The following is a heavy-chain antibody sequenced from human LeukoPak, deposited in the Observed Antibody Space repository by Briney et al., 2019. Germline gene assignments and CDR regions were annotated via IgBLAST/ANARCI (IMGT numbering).Heavy chain of an antibody. CDR2: INHSGST. D-gene: IGHD6-19*01. V-gene: IGHV4-34*01. CDR3: ARGWYSSGWNRGYYFDY. J-gene: IGHJ4*02. Sequence: PSETLSLTCAVYGGSFSGYYWSWIRQPPGKGLEWIGEINHSGSTNYNPSLKSRVTISVDTSKNQFSLKLSSVTAADTAVYYCARGWYSSGWNRGYYFDYWGQGTLVTVSS. CDR1: GGSFSGYY.